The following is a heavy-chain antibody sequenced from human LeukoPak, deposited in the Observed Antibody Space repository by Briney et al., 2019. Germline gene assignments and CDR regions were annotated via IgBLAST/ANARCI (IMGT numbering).Heavy chain of an antibody. CDR2: ISSSGDKT. V-gene: IGHV3-23*01. CDR3: AKGGSDYGNYGYSFDY. CDR1: GFTFSTYA. D-gene: IGHD4-11*01. J-gene: IGHJ4*02. Sequence: PGGSLRLSCAASGFTFSTYAMSWVRQAPGKGLEWVSAISSSGDKTCYADSVKGRFTVSRDSSKNTLYLQMSSLSAEDTAVYYCAKGGSDYGNYGYSFDYWGQGTLVTVSS.